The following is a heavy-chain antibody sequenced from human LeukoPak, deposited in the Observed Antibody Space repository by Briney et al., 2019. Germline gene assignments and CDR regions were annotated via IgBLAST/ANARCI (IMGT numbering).Heavy chain of an antibody. J-gene: IGHJ6*03. CDR3: ARIPYYYYYMDV. V-gene: IGHV4-59*01. Sequence: SETLSLTCTDSGGSISSYYWSWIRQPPGKGLEWIGYIYYSGSTNYNPSLKSRVTISVDTSKNQFSLKLSSVTAADTAVYYCARIPYYYYYMDVWGKGTTVTVSS. CDR1: GGSISSYY. CDR2: IYYSGST.